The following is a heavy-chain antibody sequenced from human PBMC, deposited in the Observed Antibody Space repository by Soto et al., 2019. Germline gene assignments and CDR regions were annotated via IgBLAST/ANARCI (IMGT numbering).Heavy chain of an antibody. J-gene: IGHJ6*03. V-gene: IGHV3-9*01. D-gene: IGHD6-6*01. CDR2: ISWNSGSI. CDR3: AKGPDSSSYDYYYYMVV. Sequence: GGSLRLSCAASGFTFDDYAMHWVRQAPGKGLEWVSGISWNSGSIGYADSVKGRFTISRDNAKNSLYLQMNSLRAEDTALYYCAKGPDSSSYDYYYYMVVWGKGTTVTVSS. CDR1: GFTFDDYA.